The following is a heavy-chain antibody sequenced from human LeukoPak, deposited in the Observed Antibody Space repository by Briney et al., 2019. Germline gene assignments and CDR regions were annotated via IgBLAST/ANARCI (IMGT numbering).Heavy chain of an antibody. D-gene: IGHD4-11*01. V-gene: IGHV1-8*03. J-gene: IGHJ6*03. CDR3: ARGRKVTRHYYYMDV. CDR1: GYTFTSYD. CDR2: MNPNSGNT. Sequence: GASVKVSCKASGYTFTSYDINWVRQATGQGLEWMGWMNPNSGNTGYAQKFQGRVTITRNTSISTAYMELSSLRSEDTAVYYCARGRKVTRHYYYMDVWGKGTTVTVSS.